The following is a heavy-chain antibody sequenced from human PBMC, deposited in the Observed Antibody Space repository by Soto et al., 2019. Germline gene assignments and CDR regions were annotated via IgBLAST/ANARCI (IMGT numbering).Heavy chain of an antibody. CDR1: GGSFSGYY. CDR2: INHSGST. D-gene: IGHD6-13*01. V-gene: IGHV4-34*01. Sequence: SETLSLTCAVYGGSFSGYYWSWIRQPPGKGLEWIGEINHSGSTNYNPSLKSRVTISVDTPKNQFSLKLSSVTAADTAVYYCARGRVSYSSSWRVYYYSGMDVWGQGTTVTVSS. CDR3: ARGRVSYSSSWRVYYYSGMDV. J-gene: IGHJ6*02.